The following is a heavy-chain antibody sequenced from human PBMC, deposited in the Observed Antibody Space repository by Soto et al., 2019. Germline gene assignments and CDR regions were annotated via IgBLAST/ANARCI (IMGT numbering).Heavy chain of an antibody. CDR2: IIPIFGTA. Sequence: QVQLVQSGAEVKKPGSSVKVSCKASGGTFSSYAISWVRQAPGQGLEWMGGIIPIFGTANYAQKFQGRVTITADESTSTAYMELSSLRSEHTAVYYCARDPPPSSGYSDAIGSGAFDIWGQGTMVTVSS. CDR3: ARDPPPSSGYSDAIGSGAFDI. V-gene: IGHV1-69*01. D-gene: IGHD3-22*01. J-gene: IGHJ3*02. CDR1: GGTFSSYA.